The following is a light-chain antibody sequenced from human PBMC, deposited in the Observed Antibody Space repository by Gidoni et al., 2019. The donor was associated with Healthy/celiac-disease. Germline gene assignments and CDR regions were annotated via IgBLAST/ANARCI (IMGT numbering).Light chain of an antibody. CDR1: QSVSSSY. J-gene: IGKJ1*01. CDR3: QQYGSSRT. Sequence: EIVLTQSPGTLSLSPGERATLSFRASQSVSSSYLAWYQQNPGPAPRLLIYVAASRATGIPDRFSGSGSGTDFTLTISRLEPEDFAVYYCQQYGSSRTFXQXTKVEIK. V-gene: IGKV3-20*01. CDR2: VAA.